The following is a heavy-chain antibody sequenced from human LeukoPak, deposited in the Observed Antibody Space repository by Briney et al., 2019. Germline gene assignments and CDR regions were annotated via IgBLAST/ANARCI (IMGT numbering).Heavy chain of an antibody. CDR3: VPLRYYDMDV. D-gene: IGHD3-16*01. Sequence: GGSLTLSCSASGFTFSSYALHWVRQAPGKGLEYVSAISNNGGSTYYADSVKGRFTISRDNSKNTLYLQMSSLRPEDTAVYYCVPLRYYDMDVWGQGTTVTVSS. J-gene: IGHJ6*02. CDR1: GFTFSSYA. V-gene: IGHV3-64D*06. CDR2: ISNNGGST.